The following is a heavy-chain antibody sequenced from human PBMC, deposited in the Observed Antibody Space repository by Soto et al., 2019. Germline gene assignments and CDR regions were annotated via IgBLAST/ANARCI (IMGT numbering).Heavy chain of an antibody. J-gene: IGHJ6*02. Sequence: QVQLVESGGGVVQPGRSLRLSCAASGFTFSSYAMHWVRQAPGKGLEWVAVISYDGSNKYYADSVKGRFTISRDNSKNTLYLQMNSLRAEDTAVYYCAGDSSASRLYYYGMDVWGQGTTVTVSS. D-gene: IGHD6-6*01. V-gene: IGHV3-30-3*01. CDR3: AGDSSASRLYYYGMDV. CDR1: GFTFSSYA. CDR2: ISYDGSNK.